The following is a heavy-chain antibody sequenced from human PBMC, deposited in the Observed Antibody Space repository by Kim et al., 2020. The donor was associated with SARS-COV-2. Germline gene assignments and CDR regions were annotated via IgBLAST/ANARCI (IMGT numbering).Heavy chain of an antibody. V-gene: IGHV6-1*01. J-gene: IGHJ4*02. CDR3: ARDLAQTSGAFDY. Sequence: YAVSVKSRIPIHPATSKNQFSLQLNSVTPEDTAVYYCARDLAQTSGAFDYWGQGTLVTVSS. D-gene: IGHD1-26*01.